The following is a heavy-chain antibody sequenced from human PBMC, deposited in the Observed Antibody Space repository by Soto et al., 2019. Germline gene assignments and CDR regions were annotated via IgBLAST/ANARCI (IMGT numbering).Heavy chain of an antibody. CDR2: ISSSAKTI. D-gene: IGHD2-15*01. J-gene: IGHJ6*02. CDR3: ARDRDSATSFPYFYGMDV. V-gene: IGHV3-48*03. CDR1: GFAFSSYE. Sequence: PGGSLRLSCAASGFAFSSYEMNWVRQAPGKGLEWVSYISSSAKTIYYADSVKGRFTISRDNAKSSLYLQMNSLRAEDAAVYYCARDRDSATSFPYFYGMDVWGQGTTVTVSS.